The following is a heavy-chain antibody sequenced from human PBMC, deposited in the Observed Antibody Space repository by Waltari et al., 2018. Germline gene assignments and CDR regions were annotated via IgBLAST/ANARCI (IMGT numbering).Heavy chain of an antibody. D-gene: IGHD2-8*01. CDR2: IRYDDNKK. J-gene: IGHJ6*03. CDR3: AKDRHANCVSCYYYMDV. V-gene: IGHV3-30*02. Sequence: QVQLVESGGGVVQPGGSLSLSCAASGFTFNNYGRHWVRQAPGKGLEWVAFIRYDDNKKYYADSVKGRLTISRDNSKHTLYLQMNNLGAEDTAVYYCAKDRHANCVSCYYYMDVWGRGTTVTVSS. CDR1: GFTFNNYG.